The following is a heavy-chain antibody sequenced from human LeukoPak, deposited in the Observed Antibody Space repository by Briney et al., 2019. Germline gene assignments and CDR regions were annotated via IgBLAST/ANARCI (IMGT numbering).Heavy chain of an antibody. V-gene: IGHV3-21*01. CDR2: ISSSSDYI. J-gene: IGHJ3*02. CDR3: ARDLILEWLFRDNDAFDI. D-gene: IGHD3-3*01. Sequence: MTGGSLRLSCAASGFTSSSYSLNWVRQAPGKGLEWVSSISSSSDYIYYADSVKGRFTISRDNAKNSLYLQMNSLRAEDTAVYYCARDLILEWLFRDNDAFDIWGQGTMVTVSS. CDR1: GFTSSSYS.